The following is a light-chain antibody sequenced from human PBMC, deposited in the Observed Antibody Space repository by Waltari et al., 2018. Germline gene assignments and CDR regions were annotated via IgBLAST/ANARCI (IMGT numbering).Light chain of an antibody. CDR2: DVT. J-gene: IGLJ2*01. V-gene: IGLV2-14*03. Sequence: QSALTQPASVSGSPGQSITISCTGTDNDIGYYDYVAWYQQHPGKAPKLLIYDVTTGPFVLSNRFSGSKSGNTASLTISGLEAEDEGYYYCSSYTSSTSLVIFGGGTKLTVL. CDR1: DNDIGYYDY. CDR3: SSYTSSTSLVI.